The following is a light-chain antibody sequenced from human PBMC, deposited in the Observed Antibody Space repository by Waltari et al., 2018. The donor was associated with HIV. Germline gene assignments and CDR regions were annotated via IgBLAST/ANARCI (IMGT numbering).Light chain of an antibody. CDR1: TSDVGFYDY. V-gene: IGLV2-11*01. CDR3: CAYAAGHVSYV. J-gene: IGLJ1*01. CDR2: DVN. Sequence: QSALTQPPSVSGSPGQSVSISCSGTTSDVGFYDYVSWYQQYPGIAPKLIIFDVNQRPAGVPERFSGSKSGNTASLTISGLQTEDEADYFCCAYAAGHVSYVFGNGTAVAVL.